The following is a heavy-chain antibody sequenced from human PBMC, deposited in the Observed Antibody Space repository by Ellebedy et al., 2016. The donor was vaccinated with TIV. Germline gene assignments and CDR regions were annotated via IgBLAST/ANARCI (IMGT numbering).Heavy chain of an antibody. CDR2: IRLDGINK. D-gene: IGHD1-26*01. CDR1: GFSFSNHG. Sequence: GESLKISCAASGFSFSNHGMHWVRQAPGKGLEWVEIIRLDGINKYYGESVKGRFTISRDSSKNTVDLQMNSLRDEDTAVYYCARDFGSNSWHALDYWGQGTLVTVSS. J-gene: IGHJ4*02. V-gene: IGHV3-33*08. CDR3: ARDFGSNSWHALDY.